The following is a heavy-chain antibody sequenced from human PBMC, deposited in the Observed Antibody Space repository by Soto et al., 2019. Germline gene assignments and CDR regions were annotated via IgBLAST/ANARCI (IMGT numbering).Heavy chain of an antibody. CDR1: VFTFSSYA. D-gene: IGHD3-10*01. J-gene: IGHJ3*02. V-gene: IGHV3-64*01. Sequence: GGSLRLSCAASVFTFSSYAMHWVRQAPGKGLEYVSGISSNGGSTDYANSVKGRFTISRDNSKNTLYLQMGSLRAEDMAVYYCARAFGYAFDIWGQGTMVT. CDR2: ISSNGGST. CDR3: ARAFGYAFDI.